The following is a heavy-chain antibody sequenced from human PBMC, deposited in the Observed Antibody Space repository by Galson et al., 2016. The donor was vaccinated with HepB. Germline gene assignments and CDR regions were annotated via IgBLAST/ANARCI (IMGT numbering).Heavy chain of an antibody. Sequence: ETLSLTCGVYGGSFNAYYWSWIRQPPGKGLEWIGEINHSGSTKYNPSLKSRVAISVDPSKNQFSLKLTSMTAADTAVYYCARVVVAATNWFDPWGQGTLVTASS. V-gene: IGHV4-34*01. CDR3: ARVVVAATNWFDP. CDR2: INHSGST. CDR1: GGSFNAYY. J-gene: IGHJ5*02. D-gene: IGHD2-15*01.